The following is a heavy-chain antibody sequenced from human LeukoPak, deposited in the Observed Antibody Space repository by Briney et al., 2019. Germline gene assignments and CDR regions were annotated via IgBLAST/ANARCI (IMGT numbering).Heavy chain of an antibody. Sequence: SETLSHTCTVSGGSISSRSYYWGWIRQPPGKGLEWIGTISYSGSPYYNSPLKSRVTMSVDTSKNQFSLKLSSVTAADTAVYYCARHKYSGSSGPYDGFDIWGQGTMVTVSS. D-gene: IGHD1-26*01. CDR2: ISYSGSP. J-gene: IGHJ3*02. CDR1: GGSISSRSYY. V-gene: IGHV4-39*01. CDR3: ARHKYSGSSGPYDGFDI.